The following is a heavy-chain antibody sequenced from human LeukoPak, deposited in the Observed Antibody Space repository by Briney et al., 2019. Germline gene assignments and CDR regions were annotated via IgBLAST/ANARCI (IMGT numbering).Heavy chain of an antibody. J-gene: IGHJ4*02. CDR2: INPKSGGT. D-gene: IGHD6-19*01. V-gene: IGHV1-2*02. CDR1: GYTFTRYY. Sequence: GASVKVSCKASGYTFTRYYMNWVRQAPGQGLEWMGWINPKSGGTNYAQKFQGRVTMTRDTSISTAYMELNRLRSDDTAVYYCARPDIGMADLDYWGQGTLVTVSS. CDR3: ARPDIGMADLDY.